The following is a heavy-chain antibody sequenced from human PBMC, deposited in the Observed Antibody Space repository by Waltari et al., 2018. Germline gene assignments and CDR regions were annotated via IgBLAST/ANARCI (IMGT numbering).Heavy chain of an antibody. Sequence: EVQLVESGGGLLQPGGSLRLSCAASGFTVSNHYMSWVRQAPGKGLEWVSVIYSGGTTYYADSVKGRFTISRDNSQNTLYLQMNSLRAEDTAVYSCARGAPRDWGQGTLVTVSS. CDR2: IYSGGTT. V-gene: IGHV3-53*01. CDR3: ARGAPRD. CDR1: GFTVSNHY. J-gene: IGHJ4*02.